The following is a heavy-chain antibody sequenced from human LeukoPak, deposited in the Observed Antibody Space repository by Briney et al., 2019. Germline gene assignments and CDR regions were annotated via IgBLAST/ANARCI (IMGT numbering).Heavy chain of an antibody. D-gene: IGHD5-24*01. CDR1: GFTFTSFW. V-gene: IGHV3-7*04. CDR2: IKEDGSEK. Sequence: GGSLRLSCAASGFTFTSFWMSWVRQAPGKGLEWVANIKEDGSEKYYVDSVKGRFTISRDNAKNSLYLQVNSLRAEDTAVYYCARDLHMGYRDGYNWPGIFDYWGQGT. CDR3: ARDLHMGYRDGYNWPGIFDY. J-gene: IGHJ4*02.